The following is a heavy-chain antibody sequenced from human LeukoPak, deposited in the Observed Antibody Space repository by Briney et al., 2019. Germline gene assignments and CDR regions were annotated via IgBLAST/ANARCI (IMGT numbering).Heavy chain of an antibody. V-gene: IGHV3-11*06. CDR2: ISSSSSYT. Sequence: PGGSLRLSCVASGFTFSDYYMSWIRQAPGKGLEWVSCISSSSSYTNYADSVKGRFTISRGNAKNSLYLQLNSLRAEDTAVYYCARGGYSYGSPFDYWGQGTLVTVSS. J-gene: IGHJ4*02. D-gene: IGHD5-18*01. CDR1: GFTFSDYY. CDR3: ARGGYSYGSPFDY.